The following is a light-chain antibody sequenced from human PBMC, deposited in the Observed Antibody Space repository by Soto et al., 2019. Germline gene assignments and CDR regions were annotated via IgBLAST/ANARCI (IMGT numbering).Light chain of an antibody. CDR3: QTWGTGTPWV. J-gene: IGLJ3*02. CDR1: SGHSNYA. V-gene: IGLV4-69*01. CDR2: LNSDGSH. Sequence: QLVLTQSPSASASLGASVKLTCTLSSGHSNYAIAWHQQQPEKGPRYLMKLNSDGSHSKGDGIPDRFSGSSSGAERYLTISSLQSYDEADYYCQTWGTGTPWVFGGGTKLTVL.